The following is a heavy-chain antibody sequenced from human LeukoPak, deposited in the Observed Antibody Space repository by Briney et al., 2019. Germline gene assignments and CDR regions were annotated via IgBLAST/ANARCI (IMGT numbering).Heavy chain of an antibody. D-gene: IGHD5-12*01. CDR2: IRGGGDNT. CDR1: GFTFSSYS. CDR3: AKAYSDYQYFDY. J-gene: IGHJ4*02. V-gene: IGHV3-23*01. Sequence: GGSLRLSCAASGFTFSSYSMSWVRQAPGKGLEWVSAIRGGGDNTYYADSVKGRLTISRDNSKNTLYLQMNSLRVEDTAVYYCAKAYSDYQYFDYWGQGTLVTVSS.